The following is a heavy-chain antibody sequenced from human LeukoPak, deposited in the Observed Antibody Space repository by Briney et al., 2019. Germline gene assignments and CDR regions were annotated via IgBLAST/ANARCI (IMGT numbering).Heavy chain of an antibody. J-gene: IGHJ4*02. D-gene: IGHD3-22*01. V-gene: IGHV3-21*01. Sequence: PGGSLRLSCAASGFTFSSYSMNWVRQAPGKGLEWVSSISSSSSYIYYADSVKGRSTISRDNAKNSLYLQMNSLRAEDTAVYYCARDHWELAYYYDSSGSSQVDYWGQGTLVTVSS. CDR3: ARDHWELAYYYDSSGSSQVDY. CDR2: ISSSSSYI. CDR1: GFTFSSYS.